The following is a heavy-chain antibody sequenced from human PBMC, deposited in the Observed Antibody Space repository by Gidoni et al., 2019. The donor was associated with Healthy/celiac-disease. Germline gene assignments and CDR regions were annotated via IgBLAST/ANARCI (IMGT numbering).Heavy chain of an antibody. Sequence: QVQLQESGPGLVKPSQTLSLTCTVSGGSNSRGSYYWSWIRQPAGKGLEWIGRIYTSGSTNYNPSLKSRVTISVATSKNQFSLKLSSVTAADTAVYYCARDLRVSPRNAFDIWGQGTMVTVSS. CDR1: GGSNSRGSYY. V-gene: IGHV4-61*02. CDR2: IYTSGST. J-gene: IGHJ3*02. CDR3: ARDLRVSPRNAFDI.